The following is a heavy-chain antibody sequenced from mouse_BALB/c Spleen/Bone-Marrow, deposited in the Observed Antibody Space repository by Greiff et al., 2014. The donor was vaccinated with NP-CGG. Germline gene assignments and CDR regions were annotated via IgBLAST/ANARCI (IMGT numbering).Heavy chain of an antibody. Sequence: QVQLQQSGAELMKPGASVKISCKATGYTFSSYWIEWVKQRPGHGLEWIGEILPGSGSTNYNEKFKGKATFTADTSSNTAYMQLSSLTFEDSAGDYFARDGNYGAYWGPRTPVTAST. J-gene: IGHJ3*01. CDR2: ILPGSGST. D-gene: IGHD2-1*01. CDR1: GYTFSSYW. V-gene: IGHV1-9*01. CDR3: ARDGNYGAY.